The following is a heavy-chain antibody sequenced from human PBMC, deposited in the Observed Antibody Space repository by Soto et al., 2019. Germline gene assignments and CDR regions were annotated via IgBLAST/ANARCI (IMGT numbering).Heavy chain of an antibody. CDR2: IKSKTDGGTT. V-gene: IGHV3-15*01. CDR1: GFTFSNAW. CDR3: TTGLVRGRGAFDI. D-gene: IGHD3-10*01. J-gene: IGHJ3*02. Sequence: EVQLVESGGGLVKPGGSLRLSCAASGFTFSNAWMSWVRQAPGKGLEWVGRIKSKTDGGTTDYAAPVKGRFTISRDDSKNTLYLQMNSLKTDDTAVYYCTTGLVRGRGAFDIWGQGTMVTVSS.